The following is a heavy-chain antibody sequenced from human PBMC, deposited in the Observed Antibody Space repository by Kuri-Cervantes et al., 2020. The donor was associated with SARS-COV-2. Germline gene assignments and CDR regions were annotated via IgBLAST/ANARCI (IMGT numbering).Heavy chain of an antibody. Sequence: SETLSLTCTVSGGSISSGSYYWSWIRQPPGKGLEFIGTIYYDGRTYYNTSLKSRVTISVDTSKNQFSLKLSSVTAADTAVYYCARHDYWGQGTLVTVSS. CDR3: ARHDY. J-gene: IGHJ4*02. CDR2: IYYDGRT. CDR1: GGSISSGSYY. V-gene: IGHV4-39*01.